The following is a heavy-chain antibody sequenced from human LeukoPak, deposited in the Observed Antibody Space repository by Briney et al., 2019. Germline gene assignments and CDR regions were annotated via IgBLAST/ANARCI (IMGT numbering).Heavy chain of an antibody. Sequence: SETLSLTCTVSGGSISSYYWSWIRQPPGKGLEWIGYIYYSGSTNYNPSLKSRVTISVDTSKNQFSLKLSSVTAADTAVYYCARAVEVYAAVDYWGQGTLGTVSS. CDR1: GGSISSYY. CDR2: IYYSGST. V-gene: IGHV4-59*01. CDR3: ARAVEVYAAVDY. D-gene: IGHD2-8*01. J-gene: IGHJ4*02.